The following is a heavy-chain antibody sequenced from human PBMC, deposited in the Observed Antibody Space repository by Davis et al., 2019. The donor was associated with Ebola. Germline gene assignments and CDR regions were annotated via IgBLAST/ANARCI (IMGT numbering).Heavy chain of an antibody. Sequence: GESLKISCAASGFTFNNYGMHWVRQAPGKGLEWVAVISYDGSNKYYADSVKGRFTISRDNSKNTLYLQMNSLRAEDTAVYYCAKINYGDYYYYGMDVWGQGTTVTVSS. J-gene: IGHJ6*02. CDR3: AKINYGDYYYYGMDV. D-gene: IGHD4-17*01. V-gene: IGHV3-30*18. CDR1: GFTFNNYG. CDR2: ISYDGSNK.